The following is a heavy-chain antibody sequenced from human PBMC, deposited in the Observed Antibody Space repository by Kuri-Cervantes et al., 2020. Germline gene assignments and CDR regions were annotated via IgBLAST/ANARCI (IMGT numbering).Heavy chain of an antibody. J-gene: IGHJ3*02. CDR3: ARAIDYYDSSGYYRGDAFDI. CDR1: GFTFSSYS. Sequence: GGSLRLSCAASGFTFSSYSMNWVRQAPGKGLEWVSYISSSSSTIYYADSVKGRFTISRDNAKNTLYLQMNSLRAEDTAVYYCARAIDYYDSSGYYRGDAFDIWGQGTMVTVSS. D-gene: IGHD3-22*01. V-gene: IGHV3-48*04. CDR2: ISSSSSTI.